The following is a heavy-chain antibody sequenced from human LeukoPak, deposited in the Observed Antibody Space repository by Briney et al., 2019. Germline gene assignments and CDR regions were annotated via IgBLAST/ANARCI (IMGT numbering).Heavy chain of an antibody. J-gene: IGHJ5*02. CDR1: GYTFTSYG. CDR2: ISAYNGNT. D-gene: IGHD2-2*01. Sequence: ASVKDSCKASGYTFTSYGISWVRQAPGQGLEWMGWISAYNGNTNYAQKLQGRVTLTTDTSTSTAYMEPRSLRSDDTAVYYCARDGDYCTSTSCYYWFDPWGQGTLVTVSS. V-gene: IGHV1-18*01. CDR3: ARDGDYCTSTSCYYWFDP.